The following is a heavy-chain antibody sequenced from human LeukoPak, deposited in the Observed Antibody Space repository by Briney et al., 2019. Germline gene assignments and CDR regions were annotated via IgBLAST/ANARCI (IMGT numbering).Heavy chain of an antibody. J-gene: IGHJ5*02. V-gene: IGHV4-59*01. CDR3: ARYATGNWFDP. CDR1: GGSISSYY. Sequence: PSETLSLTCTVSGGSISSYYWSWIRQPPWKGLEWIGYIYYSGSTNYNPSLKSRVTISVDTSKNQFSLKLSSVTAADTAVYYCARYATGNWFDPWGQGTLVTVSS. CDR2: IYYSGST. D-gene: IGHD2-2*01.